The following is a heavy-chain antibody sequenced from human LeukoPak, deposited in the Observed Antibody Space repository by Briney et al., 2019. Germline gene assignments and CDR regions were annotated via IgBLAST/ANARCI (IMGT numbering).Heavy chain of an antibody. Sequence: SVKVSCKASGGTFISYAISWVRQAPGQGLEWMGRIIPIFGTANYAQKFQGRVTITTAESTSPAYMELSSLRSEDTAVYYCARGGLQGVLYGSSSFWFDPWGQGTLVTVSS. V-gene: IGHV1-69*05. D-gene: IGHD6-6*01. J-gene: IGHJ5*02. CDR3: ARGGLQGVLYGSSSFWFDP. CDR2: IIPIFGTA. CDR1: GGTFISYA.